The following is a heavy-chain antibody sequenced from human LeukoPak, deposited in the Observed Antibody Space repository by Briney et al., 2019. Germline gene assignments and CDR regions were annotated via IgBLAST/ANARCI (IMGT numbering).Heavy chain of an antibody. V-gene: IGHV3-21*01. Sequence: PGGSLRLXCAASGFTFSSYSMNWVRQAPGKGLEWVSSISSSSSYIYYADSVKGRFTISRDNVKNSLYLQMNSLRAEDTAVYYCARGAGGGNYHDAFDIWGQGTMVTVSS. CDR3: ARGAGGGNYHDAFDI. D-gene: IGHD1-26*01. CDR1: GFTFSSYS. J-gene: IGHJ3*02. CDR2: ISSSSSYI.